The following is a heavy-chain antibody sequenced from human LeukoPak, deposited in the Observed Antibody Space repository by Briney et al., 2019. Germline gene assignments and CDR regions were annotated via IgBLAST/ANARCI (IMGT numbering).Heavy chain of an antibody. Sequence: SQTLSLTCTVSGGSISSGGYYWSWIRQHPGKGLEWIGYIYYSGSTYYNPSLKSRVTISVDTSKNQFSLKLSSVTAADTAIYYCGREYCNSISCPVWFDPWGQGTLVTVSS. CDR2: IYYSGST. J-gene: IGHJ5*02. V-gene: IGHV4-31*03. CDR3: GREYCNSISCPVWFDP. D-gene: IGHD2/OR15-2a*01. CDR1: GGSISSGGYY.